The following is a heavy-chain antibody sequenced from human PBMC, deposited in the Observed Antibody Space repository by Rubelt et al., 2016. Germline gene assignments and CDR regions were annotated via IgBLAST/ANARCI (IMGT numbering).Heavy chain of an antibody. Sequence: EVQLLESGGGLVQPGGSLRLSCAASGFTFSSYAMSWVRQAPGKGLEWVSVIYSGGRTYYADSVRGRFTISRTNSKNALLLTMNSLRAEDTAVYYCASKGPRYYYGMDVWGQGTTVTVSS. CDR3: ASKGPRYYYGMDV. CDR2: IYSGGRT. V-gene: IGHV3-23*03. CDR1: GFTFSSYA. J-gene: IGHJ6*02.